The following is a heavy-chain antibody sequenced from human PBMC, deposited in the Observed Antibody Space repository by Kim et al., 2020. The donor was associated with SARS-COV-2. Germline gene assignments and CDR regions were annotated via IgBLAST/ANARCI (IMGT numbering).Heavy chain of an antibody. J-gene: IGHJ4*02. CDR3: ARVEVGASSWYYFDS. CDR1: GINFSDYY. Sequence: GGSLRLSCAASGINFSDYYMSWIRQAPGKGLEWIAYISSGGSYTKYADSLKARVTISRDNAENSLSLEMNSLRAEDTAVYYCARVEVGASSWYYFDSWGQGTLVTVSS. V-gene: IGHV3-11*05. CDR2: ISSGGSYT. D-gene: IGHD6-13*01.